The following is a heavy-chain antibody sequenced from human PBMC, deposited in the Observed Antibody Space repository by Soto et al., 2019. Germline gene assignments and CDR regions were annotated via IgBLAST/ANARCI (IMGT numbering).Heavy chain of an antibody. CDR2: VNPNSGGT. J-gene: IGHJ4*02. V-gene: IGHV1-2*02. Sequence: QVQLVQSGAEVKKPGASVKVSCKASGYTFTGYYMHWVRQAPGQGLEWMGWVNPNSGGTKYAQKFQGMVTMTRDTSISTAYMELNSLRSDDTDMYYCARIIVGATGVFDYWGQGTLVTVSS. CDR3: ARIIVGATGVFDY. CDR1: GYTFTGYY. D-gene: IGHD1-26*01.